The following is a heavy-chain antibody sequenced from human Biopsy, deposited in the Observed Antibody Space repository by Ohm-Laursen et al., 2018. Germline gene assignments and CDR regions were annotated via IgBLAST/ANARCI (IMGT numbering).Heavy chain of an antibody. J-gene: IGHJ4*02. Sequence: SDTLSLTCAAFGKTFSDYQWSWIRQPPGKGLEWIGQINRAGTTNYNPSLKSRVSISADASKYEFSLRLTSVTAADTAVYLCGNEVHGRDYWGLGAQVTVSS. V-gene: IGHV4-34*08. CDR3: GNEVHGRDY. CDR2: INRAGTT. CDR1: GKTFSDYQ. D-gene: IGHD2-15*01.